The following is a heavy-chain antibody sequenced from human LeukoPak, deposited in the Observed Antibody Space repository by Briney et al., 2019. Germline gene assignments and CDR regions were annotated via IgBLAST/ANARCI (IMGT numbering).Heavy chain of an antibody. V-gene: IGHV4-39*07. J-gene: IGHJ4*02. CDR3: AREDSSGSYFDY. Sequence: SETLSLTCTVSGGSISSNTYYWGWIRQPPGKGLEWIGSIYYSGSTYYNPSLKSRVTISVDTSKNQFSLKLSSVTAADTAVYYCAREDSSGSYFDYWGQGTLVTVSS. D-gene: IGHD3-22*01. CDR2: IYYSGST. CDR1: GGSISSNTYY.